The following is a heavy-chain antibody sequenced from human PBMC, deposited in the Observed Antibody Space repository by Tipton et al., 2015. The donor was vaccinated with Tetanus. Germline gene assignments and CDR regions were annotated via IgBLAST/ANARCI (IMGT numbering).Heavy chain of an antibody. J-gene: IGHJ5*02. Sequence: TLSLTCTVSGGSISGSYWNWIRQPPGKGLEWIGYVYYNGNNHYNPALKSRVTISVDTSKKQFSLKLSSVTAADTAIYYCTREVPAAGQFDPWGQRTLVTVSS. CDR1: GGSISGSY. D-gene: IGHD2-2*01. CDR3: TREVPAAGQFDP. V-gene: IGHV4-59*01. CDR2: VYYNGNN.